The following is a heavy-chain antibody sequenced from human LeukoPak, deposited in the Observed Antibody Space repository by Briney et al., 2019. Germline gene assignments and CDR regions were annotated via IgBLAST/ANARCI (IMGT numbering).Heavy chain of an antibody. J-gene: IGHJ5*02. D-gene: IGHD6-19*01. CDR1: AFTFSDYW. V-gene: IGHV3-48*04. Sequence: PGGSLRLSCTPSAFTFSDYWMSWVRQTPGKGLEWVSYISSSGSTIYYADSVKGRFTISRDNAKNSLYLQMNSLRAEDTAVYYCARRPAVVWFDPWGQGTLVTVSS. CDR3: ARRPAVVWFDP. CDR2: ISSSGSTI.